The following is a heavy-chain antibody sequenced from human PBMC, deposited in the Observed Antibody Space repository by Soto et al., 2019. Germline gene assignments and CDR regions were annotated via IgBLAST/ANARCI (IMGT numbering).Heavy chain of an antibody. J-gene: IGHJ4*02. CDR3: AAEGGIQLWSAIDY. D-gene: IGHD5-18*01. V-gene: IGHV4-59*01. Sequence: KPSETLSLTCTVSGGSISSYYWSWIRQPPGKGLEWIGYIYYSGSTNYNPSLKSRVTISVDTSKNQFSLKLSSVTAADTAVYYCAAEGGIQLWSAIDYWGQGTLVTVSS. CDR1: GGSISSYY. CDR2: IYYSGST.